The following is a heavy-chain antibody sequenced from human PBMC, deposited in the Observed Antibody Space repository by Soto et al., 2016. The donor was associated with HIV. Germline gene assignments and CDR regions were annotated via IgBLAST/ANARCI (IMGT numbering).Heavy chain of an antibody. CDR1: GFTFDDYG. D-gene: IGHD1-26*01. CDR3: ARYRGLTQNPKEYYYGMDV. J-gene: IGHJ6*02. CDR2: INWNGRST. Sequence: EVQLVESGGGVVRPGGSLRLSCAASGFTFDDYGMTWVRQAPGKGLEWVSHINWNGRSTGYSDSVKGRFTISRDNAKNSLYLQMDSLRADDTALYYCARYRGLTQNPKEYYYGMDVWGQGTTVTVSS. V-gene: IGHV3-20*04.